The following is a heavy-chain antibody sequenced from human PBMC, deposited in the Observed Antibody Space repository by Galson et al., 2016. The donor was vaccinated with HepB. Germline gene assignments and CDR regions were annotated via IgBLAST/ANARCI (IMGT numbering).Heavy chain of an antibody. Sequence: TLSLTCTVSGGSISSYYRSWIRQPPGKGLEWIGYIYYSGSTNYNPSLKSRVTISVDTSKNQFSLKLSSVTAADTAVYYCAGEVIATTDTDAFDIWGQGTMVTVSS. J-gene: IGHJ3*02. CDR3: AGEVIATTDTDAFDI. CDR1: GGSISSYY. CDR2: IYYSGST. D-gene: IGHD1-1*01. V-gene: IGHV4-59*12.